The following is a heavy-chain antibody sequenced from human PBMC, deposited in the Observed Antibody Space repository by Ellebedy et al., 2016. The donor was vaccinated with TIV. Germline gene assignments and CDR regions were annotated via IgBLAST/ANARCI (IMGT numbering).Heavy chain of an antibody. CDR3: AKGWADFDH. V-gene: IGHV3-23*01. Sequence: GESLKISXAASELRFRSYAMSWVRQAPGKGLEWVSSISLTGGETYYADSVKGRFTISRDNSKNTLYLEMDDLRADDTAVYYCAKGWADFDHWGQGTLVAVSS. J-gene: IGHJ4*02. CDR2: ISLTGGET. CDR1: ELRFRSYA. D-gene: IGHD1-26*01.